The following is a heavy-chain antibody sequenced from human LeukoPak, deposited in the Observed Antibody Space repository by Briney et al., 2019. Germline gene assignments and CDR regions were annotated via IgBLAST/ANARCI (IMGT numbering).Heavy chain of an antibody. Sequence: SETLSLTCTVSGGSISSYYWSWIRQPAGKGLEWIGRIYTSGSTNYNPSLKSRVTMSVDTSKNQFSLKLSSVTAADTAVYYCARALARIQLWSECFVFDYWGQGTLVTVSS. CDR3: ARALARIQLWSECFVFDY. CDR1: GGSISSYY. CDR2: IYTSGST. J-gene: IGHJ4*02. D-gene: IGHD5-18*01. V-gene: IGHV4-4*07.